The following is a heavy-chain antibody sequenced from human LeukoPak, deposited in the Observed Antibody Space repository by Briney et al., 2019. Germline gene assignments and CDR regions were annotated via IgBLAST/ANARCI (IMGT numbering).Heavy chain of an antibody. CDR3: ATPRAVGGATAFDY. D-gene: IGHD1-26*01. CDR1: GYTLTELS. V-gene: IGHV1-24*01. Sequence: GASVKVSCKFSGYTLTELSMHWVRQAPGKGLAWMGGFDPEDGETIYAQKFQGRVTMTEDTSTDTAYMELSSLRSEDTAVYYCATPRAVGGATAFDYWGQGTLVTVSS. J-gene: IGHJ4*02. CDR2: FDPEDGET.